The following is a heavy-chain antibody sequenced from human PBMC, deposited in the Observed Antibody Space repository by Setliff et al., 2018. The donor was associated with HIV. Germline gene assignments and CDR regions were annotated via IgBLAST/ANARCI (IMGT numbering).Heavy chain of an antibody. CDR1: GYTFTDYY. Sequence: ASVKVSCKASGYTFTDYYMHWVRQAPGQGLEWMGGINPNSGGANYAQKFQGRVTMTRDTSISTAYMEVSSLRSDDTAVYYCATDPAAPERTDYWGQGTLVTVS. J-gene: IGHJ4*02. CDR2: INPNSGGA. D-gene: IGHD6-25*01. V-gene: IGHV1-2*02. CDR3: ATDPAAPERTDY.